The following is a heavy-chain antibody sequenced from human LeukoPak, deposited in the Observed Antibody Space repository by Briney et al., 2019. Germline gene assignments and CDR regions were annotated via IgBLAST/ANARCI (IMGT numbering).Heavy chain of an antibody. Sequence: ASVKVSCKASGGTFSSYAISWVRQAPGQRLEWMGGIIPIFGTANYAQKFQGRVTITTDESTSTAYMELSSLRSEDTAVYYCARGTPHAFDIWGQGTMVTVSS. CDR3: ARGTPHAFDI. D-gene: IGHD1-7*01. J-gene: IGHJ3*02. V-gene: IGHV1-69*05. CDR1: GGTFSSYA. CDR2: IIPIFGTA.